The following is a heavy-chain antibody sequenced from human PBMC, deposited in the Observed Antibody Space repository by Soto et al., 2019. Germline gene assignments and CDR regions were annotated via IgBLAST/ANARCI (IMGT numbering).Heavy chain of an antibody. CDR1: GYPFTGYY. V-gene: IGHV1-2*04. D-gene: IGHD6-6*01. CDR2: INPNSGGT. CDR3: AREDSSSYDY. J-gene: IGHJ4*02. Sequence: ASLKVSCKSSGYPFTGYYSHWVRQAPGQGLEWMGWINPNSGGTNYAQKFQGWVTMTRDTSISTAYMELSRLRSDDTAVYYCAREDSSSYDYWGQGTLVTVSS.